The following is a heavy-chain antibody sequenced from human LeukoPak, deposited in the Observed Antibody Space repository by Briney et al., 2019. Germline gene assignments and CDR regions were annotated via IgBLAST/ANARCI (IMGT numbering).Heavy chain of an antibody. CDR2: INHSGST. V-gene: IGHV4-34*01. D-gene: IGHD1-14*01. CDR1: GGSFSGYY. J-gene: IGHJ5*02. CDR3: ARGLWAGGERFDT. Sequence: SETLSLTCAVYGGSFSGYYWSWIRQPPGKGLEWIGEINHSGSTNYNPSLKSRVTISVDTSKNQFSLKLSSVTAADTAVYYCARGLWAGGERFDTWGQGTLVTVSS.